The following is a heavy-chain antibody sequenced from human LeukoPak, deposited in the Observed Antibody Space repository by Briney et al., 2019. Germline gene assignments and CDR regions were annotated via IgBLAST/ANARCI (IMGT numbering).Heavy chain of an antibody. V-gene: IGHV4-59*01. J-gene: IGHJ4*02. Sequence: SETLSLTCTVSGGSISSYYWSWIRQPPGKGLEWIGYIYYSGSANYNPSLKSRVTISVDTSKNQFSLKLSSVTAADTAVYYCARDSSGSWVFDYWGQGTLVTVSS. CDR2: IYYSGSA. CDR1: GGSISSYY. CDR3: ARDSSGSWVFDY. D-gene: IGHD3-22*01.